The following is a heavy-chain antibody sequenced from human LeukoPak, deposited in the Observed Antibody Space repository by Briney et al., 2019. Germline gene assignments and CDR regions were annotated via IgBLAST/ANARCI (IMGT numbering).Heavy chain of an antibody. J-gene: IGHJ4*02. V-gene: IGHV3-11*01. CDR3: ARSRARIAAAVYYFDY. CDR2: ITNSGYTM. CDR1: GFTFDDYF. Sequence: PGGSLRLSCAAAGFTFDDYFLGWVRQAPGKGLEWVSYITNSGYTMYYADSVRGRFTISKDNAKNSLYLHMSGLRAGDTAVYYCARSRARIAAAVYYFDYWGQGTPVTVSS. D-gene: IGHD6-13*01.